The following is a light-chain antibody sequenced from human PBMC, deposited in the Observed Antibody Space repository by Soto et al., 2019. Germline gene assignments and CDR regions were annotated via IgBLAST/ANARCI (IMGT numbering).Light chain of an antibody. CDR1: QGISSW. Sequence: DIQMTQSPSSVSASVGDRVTITCRASQGISSWLAWYQQKPGKAPKLLIYAASSLQSGVPSRFSGSGSGTDFTLTTGTLTPEDFATNYFQQENISPPPSAQGTRLEIK. CDR2: AAS. J-gene: IGKJ5*01. CDR3: QQENISPPP. V-gene: IGKV1-12*01.